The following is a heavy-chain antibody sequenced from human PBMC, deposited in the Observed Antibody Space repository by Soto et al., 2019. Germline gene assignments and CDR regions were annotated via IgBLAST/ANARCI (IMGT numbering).Heavy chain of an antibody. CDR1: GGSISNYY. CDR2: FYYTGST. J-gene: IGHJ3*02. D-gene: IGHD1-20*01. CDR3: ARRYGGAFDI. Sequence: SETLSLTCTVSGGSISNYYWSWIRQPPGKGLEWIAYFYYTGSTNYNPSLRSRVTISVDTSKNQFSLKLSSVTAADTAVYYCARRYGGAFDIWGQGTMVT. V-gene: IGHV4-59*08.